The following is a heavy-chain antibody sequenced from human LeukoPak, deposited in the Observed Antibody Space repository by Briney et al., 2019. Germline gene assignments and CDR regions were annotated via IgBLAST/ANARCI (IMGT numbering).Heavy chain of an antibody. V-gene: IGHV4-4*07. D-gene: IGHD6-13*01. J-gene: IGHJ6*03. Sequence: PSQTLSLTCTVSGGSISSYYWSWIRQPAGKGLEWIGRIYTSGSTNYNPSLKSRVTMSVDTSKNQFSLKLSSVTAADTAVYYCARDLHIAAARYYYYYYMDVWGKGTTVTISS. CDR3: ARDLHIAAARYYYYYYMDV. CDR2: IYTSGST. CDR1: GGSISSYY.